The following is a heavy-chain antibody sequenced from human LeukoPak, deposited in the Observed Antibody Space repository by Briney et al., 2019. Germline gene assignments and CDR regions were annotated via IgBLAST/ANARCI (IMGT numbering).Heavy chain of an antibody. J-gene: IGHJ3*02. CDR2: IIPILGIA. CDR1: GGTFSSYA. Sequence: ASVTVSCMASGGTFSSYAISWVRQAPGQGVEWMGRIIPILGIANYAQKFQGRVTITADKSTSTAYMELSSLRSEDTAVYYCASSGTTSAFDIWGQGTMVTVSS. D-gene: IGHD1-1*01. CDR3: ASSGTTSAFDI. V-gene: IGHV1-69*04.